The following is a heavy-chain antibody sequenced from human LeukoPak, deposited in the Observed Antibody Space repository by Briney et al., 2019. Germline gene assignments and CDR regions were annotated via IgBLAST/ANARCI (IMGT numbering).Heavy chain of an antibody. J-gene: IGHJ3*02. CDR1: GFTFSNFA. CDR2: ITYDGSNK. D-gene: IGHD3-22*01. Sequence: GGSLRLSCAASGFTFSNFAMHWVRQAPGKGLEWVAVITYDGSNKYYADSVKGRFTISRDNSKNTLYLQMNSLRADETAVYYCARDNSGYPFDAFDSWGQGTMVTVSS. V-gene: IGHV3-30-3*01. CDR3: ARDNSGYPFDAFDS.